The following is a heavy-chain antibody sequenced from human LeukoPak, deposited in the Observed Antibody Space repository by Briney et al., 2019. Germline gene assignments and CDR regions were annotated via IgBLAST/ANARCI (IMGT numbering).Heavy chain of an antibody. CDR3: ARDPTYGDYGGFFDY. V-gene: IGHV1-46*01. J-gene: IGHJ4*02. CDR2: INPSGGST. D-gene: IGHD4-17*01. CDR1: GYTFTSYY. Sequence: ASVKVSCMASGYTFTSYYMHWVRQAPGQGLEWMGIINPSGGSTSYAQKFQGRVTMTRDTSTSTVYMELSSLRSEDTAVYYCARDPTYGDYGGFFDYWGQGTLVTVSS.